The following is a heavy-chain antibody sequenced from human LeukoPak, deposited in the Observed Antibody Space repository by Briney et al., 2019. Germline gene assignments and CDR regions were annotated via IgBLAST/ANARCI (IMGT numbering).Heavy chain of an antibody. J-gene: IGHJ4*02. D-gene: IGHD6-19*01. Sequence: ASGKVSCKTSGYTFITYDITWVRQAPGQGLEWMGWNSAYNGITNYAQKLQGRVTMTTDTSTTTAYMELRSLTSDDTAVYYCARAQYSTGWYDYWGQGTLVTVSS. CDR1: GYTFITYD. V-gene: IGHV1-18*01. CDR3: ARAQYSTGWYDY. CDR2: NSAYNGIT.